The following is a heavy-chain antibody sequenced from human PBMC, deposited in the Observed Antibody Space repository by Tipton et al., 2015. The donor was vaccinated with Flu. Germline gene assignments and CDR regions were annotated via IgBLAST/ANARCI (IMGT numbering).Heavy chain of an antibody. CDR1: GFTFTSYF. CDR3: VREIPHQCYFDH. J-gene: IGHJ4*02. D-gene: IGHD6-19*01. Sequence: LVQSGAEVKKPGASVKISCKASGFTFTSYFMHWVRQAPGQGLEWVGIINPSDINTGYAEKSRGRVTITRDTSTSTVYLELSSLISDDTAAYYCVREIPHQCYFDHWGQGTLVIVSS. V-gene: IGHV1-46*01. CDR2: INPSDINT.